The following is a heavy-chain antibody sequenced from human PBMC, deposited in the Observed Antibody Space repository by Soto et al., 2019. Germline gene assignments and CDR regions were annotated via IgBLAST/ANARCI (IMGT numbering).Heavy chain of an antibody. CDR1: GFTFSSYD. D-gene: IGHD5-12*01. V-gene: IGHV3-13*01. CDR3: ARGRGYSGYADDAFDI. Sequence: GGSLRLSCAASGFTFSSYDMHWVRQATGKGLEWVSAIGTACDTYYPGSVKGRFTISRENAKNSLYLQMNSLRAGDTAVYYCARGRGYSGYADDAFDIWGQGTMVTVSS. CDR2: IGTACDT. J-gene: IGHJ3*02.